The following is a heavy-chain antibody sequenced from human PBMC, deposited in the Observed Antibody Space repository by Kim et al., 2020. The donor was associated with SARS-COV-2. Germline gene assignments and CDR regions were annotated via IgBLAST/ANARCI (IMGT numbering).Heavy chain of an antibody. Sequence: GGSLRLSCAASGFTFSNAWMSWVRQAPGKGLEWVGRIKSKTDGGTTDYAAPVKGRFTISRDDSKNTLYLQMNSLKTEDTAVYYCTTPGAITGTPFDYWGQGTLVTVSS. V-gene: IGHV3-15*01. CDR3: TTPGAITGTPFDY. CDR2: IKSKTDGGTT. D-gene: IGHD1-20*01. CDR1: GFTFSNAW. J-gene: IGHJ4*02.